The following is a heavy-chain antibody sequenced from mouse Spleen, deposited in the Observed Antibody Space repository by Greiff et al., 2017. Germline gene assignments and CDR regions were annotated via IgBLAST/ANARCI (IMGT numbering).Heavy chain of an antibody. D-gene: IGHD2-14*01. Sequence: DVKLVESGGGLVQPGGSLKLSCATSGFTFSDYYMYWVRQTPEKRLEWVAYISNGGGSTYYPDTVKGRFTISRDNAKNTLYLQMRRLKSEDTAMYYCARQEAYYRYDGTAMDYWGQGTSVTVSS. V-gene: IGHV5-12*02. CDR3: ARQEAYYRYDGTAMDY. CDR2: ISNGGGST. CDR1: GFTFSDYY. J-gene: IGHJ4*01.